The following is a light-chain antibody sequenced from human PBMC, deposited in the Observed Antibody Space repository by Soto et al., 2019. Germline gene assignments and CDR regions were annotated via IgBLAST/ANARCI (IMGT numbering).Light chain of an antibody. CDR3: LQLNTYPLFT. V-gene: IGKV1-9*01. CDR1: QDISRY. Sequence: DIPLTQSPSFLSASVGDRVTITCRASQDISRYLAWYQQKAGKAPKLLIYAASTLQKGVPSRFSGSGSGTEFTLTISSLQPDDFATYYCLQLNTYPLFTFGPGTEVDI. CDR2: AAS. J-gene: IGKJ3*01.